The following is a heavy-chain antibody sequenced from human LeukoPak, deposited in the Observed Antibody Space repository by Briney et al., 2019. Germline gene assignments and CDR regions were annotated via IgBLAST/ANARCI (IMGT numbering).Heavy chain of an antibody. V-gene: IGHV3-21*01. J-gene: IGHJ4*02. D-gene: IGHD2-2*01. CDR1: GFTFSSYS. CDR3: ARKKSGYCSSTSCPPLDR. Sequence: GGSLRLSCAASGFTFSSYSVDWVRQAPGKGLEWVSSISSSSSSYIYYADSVKGRFTISRDNAKNSLYLQMNSLRAEDTAVYYCARKKSGYCSSTSCPPLDRWGQGTLVTVSS. CDR2: ISSSSSSYI.